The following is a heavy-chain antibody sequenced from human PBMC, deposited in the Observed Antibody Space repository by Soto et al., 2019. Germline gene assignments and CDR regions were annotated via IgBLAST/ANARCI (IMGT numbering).Heavy chain of an antibody. D-gene: IGHD3-10*01. CDR1: GYSFTSYW. Sequence: GESLKISCKGSGYSFTSYWIGWVRQASGKGLEWVGRIRSKANSYATAYAASVKGRFTISRDDSKNTAYLQMNSLKTEDTAVYYCTRRGFIGMDVWGQGSTVTVTS. CDR2: IRSKANSYAT. V-gene: IGHV3-73*01. J-gene: IGHJ6*02. CDR3: TRRGFIGMDV.